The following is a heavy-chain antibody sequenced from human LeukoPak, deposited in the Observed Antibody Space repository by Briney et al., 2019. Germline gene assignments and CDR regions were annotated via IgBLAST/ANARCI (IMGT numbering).Heavy chain of an antibody. CDR3: ARGPPYAPGVLDV. CDR1: GGSISSYY. V-gene: IGHV4-59*08. CDR2: IYYSGNT. D-gene: IGHD7-27*01. J-gene: IGHJ6*04. Sequence: PSETLSLTCTVSGGSISSYYWSWIRQPPGKGLEWIGYIYYSGNTNYNPSLKSRVTILVDTSKNLFSLKLPSVTAADTAVYFCARGPPYAPGVLDVWGKGTTVTISS.